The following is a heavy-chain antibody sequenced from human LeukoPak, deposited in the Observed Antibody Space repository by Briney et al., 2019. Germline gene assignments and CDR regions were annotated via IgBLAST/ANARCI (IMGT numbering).Heavy chain of an antibody. CDR2: IYHSGST. J-gene: IGHJ4*02. Sequence: SETLSLTCTVSGGSISSSSYYWSWIRQPPGEGLEWIGEIYHSGSTTYNPSLKSRVTISVDTSKNQFSLKLSSVTAADTALYYCARGRFYDSSSCYLNYWGQGTLVTVSS. CDR1: GGSISSSSYY. D-gene: IGHD3-22*01. CDR3: ARGRFYDSSSCYLNY. V-gene: IGHV4-39*07.